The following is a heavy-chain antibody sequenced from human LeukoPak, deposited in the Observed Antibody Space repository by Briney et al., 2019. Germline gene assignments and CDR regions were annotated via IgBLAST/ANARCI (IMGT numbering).Heavy chain of an antibody. CDR3: ARETVRGVNYDY. CDR1: GFTFSSYS. CDR2: ISSGSGTI. Sequence: GGSLRLSCAAAGFTFSSYSLNWIRQAPGKGLEWVSYISSGSGTIYYADSVKGRFTISRDSAKDSLFLQMNSLRAEDTAVYYCARETVRGVNYDYWGQGTLVTVSS. V-gene: IGHV3-48*01. D-gene: IGHD3-10*01. J-gene: IGHJ4*02.